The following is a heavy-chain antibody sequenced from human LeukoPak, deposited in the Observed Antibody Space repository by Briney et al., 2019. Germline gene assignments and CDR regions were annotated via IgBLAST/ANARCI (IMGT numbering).Heavy chain of an antibody. V-gene: IGHV4-59*11. D-gene: IGHD2-2*01. J-gene: IGHJ4*02. CDR2: IYDCGST. CDR1: GVPNSSHY. Sequence: AETLPLTCTVSGVPNSSHYWIWLRQPPGKGLDWVGYIYDCGSTTHNPSLKRRATLSVNTHNNQFALTQSSITDAATAVYYFAIDKDPCSSSTYPFYGFDYGGRGARVPV. CDR3: AIDKDPCSSSTYPFYGFDY.